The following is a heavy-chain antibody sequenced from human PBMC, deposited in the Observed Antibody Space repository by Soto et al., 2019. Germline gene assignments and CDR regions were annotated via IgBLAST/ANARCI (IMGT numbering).Heavy chain of an antibody. CDR3: AKAPGTYYYGMDV. CDR1: GFTSSSYG. CDR2: ISYDGSNK. J-gene: IGHJ6*02. Sequence: GSLRLSCVASGFTSSSYGMHWVRQAPGKGLEWVAVISYDGSNKYYADSVKGRFTISRDNSKNTLYLQMNSLRAEDTAVYYCAKAPGTYYYGMDVWGQGTTVTVSS. V-gene: IGHV3-30*18.